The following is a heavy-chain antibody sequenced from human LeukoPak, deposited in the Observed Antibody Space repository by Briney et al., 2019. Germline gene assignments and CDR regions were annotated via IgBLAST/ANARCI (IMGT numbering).Heavy chain of an antibody. Sequence: SETLSLTCTVSGGSISSYYWSWIRQPAGKGLEWIGRIYTSGSTNYNPSLKSRVTMSVDTSKNQFSLKLSSVTAADTAVYYCARSLDIVATASGAFDIWGQGTMVTVSS. CDR3: ARSLDIVATASGAFDI. CDR1: GGSISSYY. CDR2: IYTSGST. J-gene: IGHJ3*02. V-gene: IGHV4-4*07. D-gene: IGHD5-12*01.